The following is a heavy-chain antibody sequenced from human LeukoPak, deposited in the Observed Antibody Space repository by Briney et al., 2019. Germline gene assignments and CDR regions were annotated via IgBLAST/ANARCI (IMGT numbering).Heavy chain of an antibody. Sequence: GGSLRLSCAASGFTFDDYAMHWVRQAPGKGLECVSGISWNSGSIGYADSVKGRFTISRDNAKNSLYLQMNSLRAEDTALYYCAKDRSGSYYVGFDYWGQGTLVTVSS. CDR3: AKDRSGSYYVGFDY. CDR1: GFTFDDYA. J-gene: IGHJ4*02. D-gene: IGHD1-26*01. CDR2: ISWNSGSI. V-gene: IGHV3-9*01.